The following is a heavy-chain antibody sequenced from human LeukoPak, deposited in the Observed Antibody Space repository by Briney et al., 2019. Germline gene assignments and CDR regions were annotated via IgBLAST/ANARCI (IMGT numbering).Heavy chain of an antibody. CDR3: ARVTLFGPPSEYFQH. CDR1: GYTFTSYG. Sequence: GASVRVSCKASGYTFTSYGISWVRQAPGQGLEWMGWISAYNGNTNYAQKLQGRVTMTTDTSTSTAYMELRSLRSDDTVVYYCARVTLFGPPSEYFQHWGQGTLVTVSS. D-gene: IGHD3-10*01. V-gene: IGHV1-18*01. J-gene: IGHJ1*01. CDR2: ISAYNGNT.